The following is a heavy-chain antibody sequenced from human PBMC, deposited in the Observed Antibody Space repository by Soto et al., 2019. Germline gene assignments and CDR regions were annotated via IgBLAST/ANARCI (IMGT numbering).Heavy chain of an antibody. CDR2: ISYDGSNK. Sequence: QVQLVESGGGVVQPGRSLRLSCAASGFTFSSYGMHWVRQAPGKGLEWVAVISYDGSNKYYADSVKGRFTISRDNSKNTLYLQMNSLRAEDTAVYYCAKDGIHDWGTEGYYFDYWGQGTLVTVSS. CDR1: GFTFSSYG. D-gene: IGHD3-16*01. V-gene: IGHV3-30*18. CDR3: AKDGIHDWGTEGYYFDY. J-gene: IGHJ4*02.